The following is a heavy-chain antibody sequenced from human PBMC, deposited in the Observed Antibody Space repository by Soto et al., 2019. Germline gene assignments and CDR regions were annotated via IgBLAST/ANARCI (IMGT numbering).Heavy chain of an antibody. J-gene: IGHJ4*02. V-gene: IGHV4-30-2*01. CDR1: GGSFSDRRYS. CDR2: TYPDGTT. Sequence: QLQLLESGSRLLKPSQTLSLTCAVSGGSFSDRRYSWSWIRQPPGKGLEWIGYTYPDGTTYYHSSLVSRVTISADMTKSPFSLTLTSVTAADTAVYYCARTYSYGLVEYWGQGSLVTVSS. D-gene: IGHD5-18*01. CDR3: ARTYSYGLVEY.